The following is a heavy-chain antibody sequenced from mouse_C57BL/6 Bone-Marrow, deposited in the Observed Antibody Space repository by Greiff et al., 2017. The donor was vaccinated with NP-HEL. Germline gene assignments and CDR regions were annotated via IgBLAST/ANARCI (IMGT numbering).Heavy chain of an antibody. CDR3: TGGYYYGSRISAWFAY. J-gene: IGHJ3*01. Sequence: VQLQQSGTVLARPGASVKMSCKTSGYTFTSYWMHWVKQRPGQGLEWIGAIYPGNSDTSYNQKFKGKAKLNAGTSASTAYMGLSSLTNEDSAVYYCTGGYYYGSRISAWFAYWGQGTLVTVSA. D-gene: IGHD1-1*01. V-gene: IGHV1-5*01. CDR2: IYPGNSDT. CDR1: GYTFTSYW.